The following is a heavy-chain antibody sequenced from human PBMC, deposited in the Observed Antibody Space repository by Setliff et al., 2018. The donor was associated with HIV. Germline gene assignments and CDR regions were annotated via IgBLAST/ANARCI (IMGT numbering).Heavy chain of an antibody. J-gene: IGHJ5*02. D-gene: IGHD3-10*01. CDR1: GGSISSSNW. CDR2: IYHSGST. Sequence: SETLSLTCAVSGGSISSSNWWSWVRQPPGKGLEWIGEIYHSGSTNYNPSLKSRITISVDTSKNQFSLKLSSVTAADTAVYYCARVGDYGSGGWFDPWGQGTLVTVSS. CDR3: ARVGDYGSGGWFDP. V-gene: IGHV4-4*02.